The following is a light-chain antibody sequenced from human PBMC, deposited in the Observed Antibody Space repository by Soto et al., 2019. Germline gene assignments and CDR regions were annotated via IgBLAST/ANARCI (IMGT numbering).Light chain of an antibody. J-gene: IGKJ1*01. CDR3: QKYNSAPRT. CDR1: QVISNY. CDR2: AAS. Sequence: DIQMTQSPSSLSASVADRVTITCRASQVISNYLAWYHQKPGKVPKLLIYAASTLQSGVPSRFSGSGSGTDFTLTISSLQPEDVATYYCQKYNSAPRTFGQGTKVDI. V-gene: IGKV1-27*01.